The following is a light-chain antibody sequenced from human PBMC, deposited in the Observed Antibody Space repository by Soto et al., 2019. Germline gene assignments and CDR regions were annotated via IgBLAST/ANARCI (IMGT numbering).Light chain of an antibody. CDR1: QSVGRY. J-gene: IGKJ3*01. V-gene: IGKV3-11*01. CDR2: GAS. Sequence: VLTQSPATLSLSPGDGATLSCRASQSVGRYLAWYQHKPGQAPRLLIYGASNRATDIPARFSGSGSGTDFSLTSSSVEPEDFAIYFCQQPSNYRVTFGPGTRVDI. CDR3: QQPSNYRVT.